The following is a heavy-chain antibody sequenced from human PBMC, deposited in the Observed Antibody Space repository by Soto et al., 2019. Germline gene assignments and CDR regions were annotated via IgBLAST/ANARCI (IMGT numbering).Heavy chain of an antibody. CDR2: ISYDGSNK. V-gene: IGHV3-30*18. CDR1: GFTFSSYG. J-gene: IGHJ6*02. CDR3: AKDLCSSTSCYRSYGMDV. D-gene: IGHD2-2*01. Sequence: ASSGFTFSSYGMHWVRQAPGKGLEWVAVISYDGSNKYYADSVKGRFTISRDNSKNTLYLQMNSLRAEDTAVYYCAKDLCSSTSCYRSYGMDVWGQGTTVTVSS.